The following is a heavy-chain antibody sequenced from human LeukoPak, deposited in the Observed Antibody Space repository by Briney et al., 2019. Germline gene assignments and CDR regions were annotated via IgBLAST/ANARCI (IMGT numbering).Heavy chain of an antibody. Sequence: SETLSLTCAVYGGSFSGYYWSWIRQPPGKGLEWIGEINHSGSTNYNPSLKSRVTISVDTSKNQFSLKLSSVTAADTAVYYCARDVGSGSYYFNWFDPWGQGTLVTVSS. CDR3: ARDVGSGSYYFNWFDP. CDR2: INHSGST. CDR1: GGSFSGYY. V-gene: IGHV4-34*01. J-gene: IGHJ5*02. D-gene: IGHD3-10*01.